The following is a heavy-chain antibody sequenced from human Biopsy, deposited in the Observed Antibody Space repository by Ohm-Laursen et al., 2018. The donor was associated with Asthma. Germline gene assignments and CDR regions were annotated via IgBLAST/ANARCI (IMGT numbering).Heavy chain of an antibody. CDR3: ARGDSSGWSHYYFGY. V-gene: IGHV3-53*01. D-gene: IGHD6-19*01. Sequence: SLRLSCAASGFTVSRDHMFWVRQAPGKGLEWASVIYSGGTSHTADSVRGRFTISRDFSKNTLHLQMHSLRVEDTAVYYCARGDSSGWSHYYFGYWGQGTLVTVSS. CDR1: GFTVSRDH. J-gene: IGHJ4*02. CDR2: IYSGGTS.